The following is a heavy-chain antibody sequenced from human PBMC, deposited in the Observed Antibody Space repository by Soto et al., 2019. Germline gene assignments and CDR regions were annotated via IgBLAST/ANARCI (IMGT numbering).Heavy chain of an antibody. CDR3: AKDLRAARPDYFDY. D-gene: IGHD6-6*01. V-gene: IGHV3-23*01. Sequence: GGSLRLSCAASGFTISSSAMNWVRQAPGKGLEWVSMIRDGGGDTYYAESVKGRFTISRDNSRNTLYLQMNSLRAEDTAVYYCAKDLRAARPDYFDYWGQGTLVTVSS. CDR1: GFTISSSA. J-gene: IGHJ4*02. CDR2: IRDGGGDT.